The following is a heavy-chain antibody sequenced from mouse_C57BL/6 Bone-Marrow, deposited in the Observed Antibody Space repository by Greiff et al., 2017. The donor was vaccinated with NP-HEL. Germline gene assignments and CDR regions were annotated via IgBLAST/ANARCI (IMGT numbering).Heavy chain of an antibody. Sequence: QVQLQQPGAELVKPGASVKLSCKASGYTFTSYWMHWVKQRPGRGLEWIGRIDPNSGGTKYNEKFKSKATLTVDKPSSTAYMQLSSLTSEDSAVYYCARTRSGDYDYDGFADWGQGTLVTVSA. V-gene: IGHV1-72*01. CDR3: ARTRSGDYDYDGFAD. D-gene: IGHD2-4*01. J-gene: IGHJ3*01. CDR2: IDPNSGGT. CDR1: GYTFTSYW.